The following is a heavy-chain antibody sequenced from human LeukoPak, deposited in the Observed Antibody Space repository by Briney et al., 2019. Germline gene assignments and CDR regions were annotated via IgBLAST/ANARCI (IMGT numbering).Heavy chain of an antibody. J-gene: IGHJ6*03. CDR1: GYTLTELS. D-gene: IGHD2-2*01. Sequence: ASVKVSCKVSGYTLTELSMHWVRQAPGKGLEWMGGFDPEDGETIYAQKFQGRVTMTEDTSTDTAYMELSSLRSEDTAVYYCATAFSPYQLLNRVYYYYYYMDVWGNGTTVTVSS. CDR3: ATAFSPYQLLNRVYYYYYYMDV. V-gene: IGHV1-24*01. CDR2: FDPEDGET.